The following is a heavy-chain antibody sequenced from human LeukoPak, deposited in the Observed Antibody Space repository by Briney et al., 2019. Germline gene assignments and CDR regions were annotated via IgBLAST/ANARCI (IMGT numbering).Heavy chain of an antibody. Sequence: PARSLRLSCAASGVIFRTFGMHWVRQAPGKGLQWVASIWYDETNKYYADSVKGRFTISRDNFKNTLYLQMDSLRAEDTAMYYCARARDNYDESGHSALDHWGQGTLVTVSS. D-gene: IGHD3-22*01. CDR2: IWYDETNK. CDR1: GVIFRTFG. J-gene: IGHJ4*02. V-gene: IGHV3-33*01. CDR3: ARARDNYDESGHSALDH.